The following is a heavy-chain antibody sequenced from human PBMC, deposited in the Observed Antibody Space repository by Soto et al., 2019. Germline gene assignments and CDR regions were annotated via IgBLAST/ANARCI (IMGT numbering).Heavy chain of an antibody. J-gene: IGHJ6*03. CDR2: IWYDGSNK. CDR3: ARDQEEDYYYYMDV. V-gene: IGHV3-33*01. CDR1: GFSFRSYG. Sequence: PGGSLGLACAASGFSFRSYGMHWVRQAPGKGLEWVAVIWYDGSNKYYADSVKGRFTISRDNSKNTLYLQMNSLRAEDTAVYYCARDQEEDYYYYMDVWGKGTTVTVSS.